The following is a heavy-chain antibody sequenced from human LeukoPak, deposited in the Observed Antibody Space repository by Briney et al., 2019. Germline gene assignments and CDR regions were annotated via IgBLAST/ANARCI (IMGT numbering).Heavy chain of an antibody. CDR1: GYSFTNNW. J-gene: IGHJ4*02. CDR3: ARRVDSGKAFDY. D-gene: IGHD1-26*01. Sequence: GESLKISCKGFGYSFTNNWIGWVRQMPGEGLEWMGIIYPGDSDTRYSPSFQGQVTISADKSISTAYLQWSSLKASDTAMYYCARRVDSGKAFDYWGQGTLVTVSS. V-gene: IGHV5-51*01. CDR2: IYPGDSDT.